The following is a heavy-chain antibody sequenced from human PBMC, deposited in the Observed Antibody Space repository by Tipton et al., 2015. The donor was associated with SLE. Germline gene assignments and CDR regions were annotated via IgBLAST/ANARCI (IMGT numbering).Heavy chain of an antibody. J-gene: IGHJ4*02. D-gene: IGHD3-3*01. V-gene: IGHV4-34*01. Sequence: LRLSCAVYGGSFSGYYWTWIRQPPGKGLEWIGEINHSGNTNYSPSLKSRVIMSVDTSKNQFSLRWDSLTAADTAIYYCVRSSGYYIDFWGQGTLVTVSS. CDR1: GGSFSGYY. CDR3: VRSSGYYIDF. CDR2: INHSGNT.